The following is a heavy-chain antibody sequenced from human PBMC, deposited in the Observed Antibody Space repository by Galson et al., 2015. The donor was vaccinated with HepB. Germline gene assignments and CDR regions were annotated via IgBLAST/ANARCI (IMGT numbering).Heavy chain of an antibody. V-gene: IGHV3-23*01. J-gene: IGHJ6*02. Sequence: LRLSCAASGFRFNIYDMSWVRQAPGKGLEWVSGITNSGGRRYYAEPGKGRFTISRDNSKNTGFLQMSSLRAEDTAIYYCAKGAYMSSYSLYGMDAWGQGTTVIVAS. CDR3: AKGAYMSSYSLYGMDA. CDR1: GFRFNIYD. D-gene: IGHD6-6*01. CDR2: ITNSGGRR.